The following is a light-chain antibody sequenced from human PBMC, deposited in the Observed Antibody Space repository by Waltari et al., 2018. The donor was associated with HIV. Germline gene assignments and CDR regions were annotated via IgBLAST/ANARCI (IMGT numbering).Light chain of an antibody. CDR1: ERVSSW. V-gene: IGKV1-5*03. CDR3: QQYNTFSAT. CDR2: KPS. J-gene: IGKJ1*01. Sequence: DIQMTQSPSNLSASVGDRVTITCRARERVSSWLAWYQQKPGKAPKLLIYKPSSLESGVPSRFGDSGSGTEFTLTISSLQPDDCATYYCQQYNTFSATFGQGTKVEIK.